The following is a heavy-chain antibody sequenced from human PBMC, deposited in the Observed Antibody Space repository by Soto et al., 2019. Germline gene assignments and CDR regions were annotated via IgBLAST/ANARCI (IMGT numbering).Heavy chain of an antibody. CDR2: INESGST. CDR3: ARGSGIVALPGELEDVKYDY. Sequence: QVQLQQWGAGLVKPSETLSLSCAVYGQSFSGHSWAWLRQPPGKGLGWVGDINESGSTYYNPSLKSRVTISTDTSKNQFSLKLSSVSAADTAAYFCARGSGIVALPGELEDVKYDYWGQGTLVNVSS. V-gene: IGHV4-34*01. D-gene: IGHD1-1*01. CDR1: GQSFSGHS. J-gene: IGHJ4*02.